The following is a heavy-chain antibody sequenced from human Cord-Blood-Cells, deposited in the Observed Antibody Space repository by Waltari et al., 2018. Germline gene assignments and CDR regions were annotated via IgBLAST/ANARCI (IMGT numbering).Heavy chain of an antibody. CDR2: IIPIFGTA. Sequence: QVQLVQSGAEVKKPGSSVKVSCKASGGTFSSYAISWVRQAPGQGLEWMGGIIPIFGTANYAQKFQGRVTITADESTSTAYMELSSLRSEDTAVYYCASSRLSVRGVIKYYFDYWGQGTLVTVSS. J-gene: IGHJ4*02. CDR1: GGTFSSYA. V-gene: IGHV1-69*01. D-gene: IGHD3-10*01. CDR3: ASSRLSVRGVIKYYFDY.